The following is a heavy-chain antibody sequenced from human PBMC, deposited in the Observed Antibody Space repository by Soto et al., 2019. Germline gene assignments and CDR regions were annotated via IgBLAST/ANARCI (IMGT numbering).Heavy chain of an antibody. CDR1: GYTFTSYG. Sequence: ASVKVSCKASGYTFTSYGISWVRQAPGQGLEWKGWISAYNGNTNYAQKLQGRVTITADKSTSTAYMELSSLRSEDTAVYYCARAPYSSRVNWFDPWGQGTLVTVSS. CDR3: ARAPYSSRVNWFDP. J-gene: IGHJ5*02. D-gene: IGHD6-13*01. CDR2: ISAYNGNT. V-gene: IGHV1-18*01.